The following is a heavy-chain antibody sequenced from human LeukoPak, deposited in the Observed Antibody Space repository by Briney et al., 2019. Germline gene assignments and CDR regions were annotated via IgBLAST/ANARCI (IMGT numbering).Heavy chain of an antibody. CDR2: MNPNSGNT. V-gene: IGHV1-8*01. CDR1: EYTFTSYD. Sequence: ASVKVFCKASEYTFTSYDINWVRQATGQGLEWMGWMNPNSGNTGYAQKFQGRVTMTRNTSISTAYMELSSLRSEHTAVYYCASRLYYYGSGSYPFDPWGQGTLVTVSS. CDR3: ASRLYYYGSGSYPFDP. D-gene: IGHD3-10*01. J-gene: IGHJ5*02.